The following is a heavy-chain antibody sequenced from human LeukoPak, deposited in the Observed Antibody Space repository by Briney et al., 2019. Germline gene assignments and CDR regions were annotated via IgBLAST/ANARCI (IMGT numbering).Heavy chain of an antibody. CDR3: AREDSNSENF. CDR1: GYPFTSYG. V-gene: IGHV1-18*01. CDR2: IAAYNGAT. D-gene: IGHD2/OR15-2a*01. Sequence: ASVKVSCKASGYPFTSYGLTWVRQTPGQGLQWMGWIAAYNGATNYAQIFQGRISITTDTSTNTGYMELRSLTSDETAVYYCAREDSNSENFWGQGTLVTVSS. J-gene: IGHJ4*02.